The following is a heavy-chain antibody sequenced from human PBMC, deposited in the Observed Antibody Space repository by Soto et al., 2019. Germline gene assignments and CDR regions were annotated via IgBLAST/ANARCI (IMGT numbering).Heavy chain of an antibody. Sequence: GGSLRLSCAASGFAFDDYVMHWVRQPPGRGLEWVSGITWNGGTIRYVDSVKGRFTISRDNAENSLYLQMNSLRPEDTVVYYCAKGGSAALIAPSGRDNWFDPWGQGTQVTVSS. CDR3: AKGGSAALIAPSGRDNWFDP. CDR1: GFAFDDYV. J-gene: IGHJ5*02. CDR2: ITWNGGTI. D-gene: IGHD6-13*01. V-gene: IGHV3-9*01.